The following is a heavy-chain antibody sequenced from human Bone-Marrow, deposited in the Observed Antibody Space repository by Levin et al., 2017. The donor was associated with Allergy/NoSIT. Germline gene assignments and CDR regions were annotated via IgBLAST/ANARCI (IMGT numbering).Heavy chain of an antibody. J-gene: IGHJ1*01. CDR3: VKDIQTPEAPGMVLQF. Sequence: QTGESLKISCAASGFTFDNYAMHWVRQPPGKGLEWVSGISWNSAKIGYGDSVKGRFTISRDNAKNSLYLQMNSLRAEDTAFYYCVKDIQTPEAPGMVLQFWGQGTLVMVSS. CDR2: ISWNSAKI. D-gene: IGHD4-11*01. V-gene: IGHV3-9*01. CDR1: GFTFDNYA.